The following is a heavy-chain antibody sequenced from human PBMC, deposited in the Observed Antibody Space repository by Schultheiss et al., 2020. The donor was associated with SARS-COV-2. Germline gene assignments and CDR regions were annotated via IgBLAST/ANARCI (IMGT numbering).Heavy chain of an antibody. CDR3: ARELVAAAARNWFDP. J-gene: IGHJ5*02. CDR1: GGSISSYY. Sequence: SETLSLTCTVSGGSISSYYWGWIRQPPGKGLEWIGSIYYSGSTNYNPSLKSRVTISVDTSKNQSSLKLSSVTAADTAVYYCARELVAAAARNWFDPWGQGTLVTVSS. CDR2: IYYSGST. D-gene: IGHD6-13*01. V-gene: IGHV4-59*12.